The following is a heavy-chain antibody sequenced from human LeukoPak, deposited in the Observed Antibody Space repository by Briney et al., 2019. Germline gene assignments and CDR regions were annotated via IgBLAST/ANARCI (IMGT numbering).Heavy chain of an antibody. CDR2: IRYDGSNK. Sequence: GGSLRLSCAASGFTFSSYGMRWVRQAPGKGLEWVAFIRYDGSNKYYADSVKGRFTISRDNSKNTLYLQMNSLRAEDTAVYYCAKDLVVVVPARPYYYYYYMDVWGKGTTVTISS. CDR1: GFTFSSYG. J-gene: IGHJ6*03. V-gene: IGHV3-30*02. CDR3: AKDLVVVVPARPYYYYYYMDV. D-gene: IGHD2-2*01.